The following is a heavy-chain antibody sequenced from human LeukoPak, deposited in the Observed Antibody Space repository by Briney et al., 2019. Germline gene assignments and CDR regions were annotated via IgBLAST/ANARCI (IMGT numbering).Heavy chain of an antibody. CDR2: VSGTGGTT. V-gene: IGHV3-23*01. J-gene: IGHJ6*02. CDR3: AKGGDIVVVPDYFGMDV. CDR1: GFIFKDYA. Sequence: GGSLRLSCAASGFIFKDYAMNWVRQAPGKGLELVSSVSGTGGTTYYADSVKGRFTISRDNSMDTLYLQMNSLGAEDTAVYSCAKGGDIVVVPDYFGMDVWGQGTTVTVSS. D-gene: IGHD2-2*01.